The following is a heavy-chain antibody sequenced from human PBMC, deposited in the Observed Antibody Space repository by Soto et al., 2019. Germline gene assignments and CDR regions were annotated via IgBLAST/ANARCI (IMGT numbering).Heavy chain of an antibody. CDR1: GFTFNNFA. Sequence: EVQLLQSGGGLGQPGGSLTLSCAASGFTFNNFAMTWVRQAPGKGLEWVSSVSSGGDNTWYADSVKGRFPISRDNPKNTLYLHMNILSAADTAVYYWAKVQLPHSNYGGGYLLDFWGQGTLVTVSS. CDR3: AKVQLPHSNYGGGYLLDF. J-gene: IGHJ4*02. D-gene: IGHD4-4*01. V-gene: IGHV3-23*01. CDR2: VSSGGDNT.